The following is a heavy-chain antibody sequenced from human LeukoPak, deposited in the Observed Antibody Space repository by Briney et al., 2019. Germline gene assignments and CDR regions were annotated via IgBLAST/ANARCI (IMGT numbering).Heavy chain of an antibody. CDR3: ARGRYCSGGSCYWTAGFDP. CDR2: ISAYNGNT. J-gene: IGHJ5*02. D-gene: IGHD2-15*01. V-gene: IGHV1-18*01. CDR1: GYTFTSYG. Sequence: ASVKLSCKASGYTFTSYGISWVRQAPGQGLEWMGWISAYNGNTNYAQKLQGRVTMTTDTSTSTAYIELRSLGSDDTAVYYCARGRYCSGGSCYWTAGFDPWGQGTLVTVSS.